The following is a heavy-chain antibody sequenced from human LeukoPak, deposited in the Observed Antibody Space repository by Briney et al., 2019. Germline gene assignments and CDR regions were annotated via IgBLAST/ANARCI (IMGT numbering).Heavy chain of an antibody. CDR3: ARALGPNDYVWGSYRSYYFDY. CDR2: VNHSGST. J-gene: IGHJ4*02. V-gene: IGHV4-34*01. CDR1: GGSFSGYY. Sequence: SETLSLTCAVYGGSFSGYYWSWIRQPPGKGLEWIGEVNHSGSTNYNPSLKSRVTISVDTSKNQFSLKLSSVTAADTAVYYCARALGPNDYVWGSYRSYYFDYWGQGTLVTVSS. D-gene: IGHD3-16*02.